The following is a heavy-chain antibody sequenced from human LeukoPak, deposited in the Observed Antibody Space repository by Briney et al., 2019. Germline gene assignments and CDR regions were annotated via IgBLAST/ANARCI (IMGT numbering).Heavy chain of an antibody. J-gene: IGHJ4*02. D-gene: IGHD4-17*01. V-gene: IGHV3-30*18. CDR2: ISYDGSKR. Sequence: GRSLRLSCAASGFTFSSYGMHWVRQAPGKGLEWVALISYDGSKRYCADSVKGRFTISRDNSKNTLYLQVNSLRAEDTAVYFCAKDVSPYGDYEAAAYWGQGTLVTVSS. CDR3: AKDVSPYGDYEAAAY. CDR1: GFTFSSYG.